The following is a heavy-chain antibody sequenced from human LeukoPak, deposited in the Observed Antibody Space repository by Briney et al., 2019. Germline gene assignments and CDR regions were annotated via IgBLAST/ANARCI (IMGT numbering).Heavy chain of an antibody. D-gene: IGHD1-1*01. CDR3: ARSSGPKYYFDY. V-gene: IGHV1-2*02. Sequence: ASVKVSCKASGYTFTGYYMHWVRQAPGQGLEWMGWINPNSGGTNYAQKFQGRVTMTRDTSISTAYMELSRLRSDDTAVYYCARSSGPKYYFDYWGQGTLVTVSS. J-gene: IGHJ4*02. CDR2: INPNSGGT. CDR1: GYTFTGYY.